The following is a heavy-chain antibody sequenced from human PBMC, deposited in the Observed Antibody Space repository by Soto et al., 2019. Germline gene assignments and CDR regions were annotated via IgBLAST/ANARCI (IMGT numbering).Heavy chain of an antibody. Sequence: GESLKISCKGSGYSFTSYWLGWVRQMPGKGLEWMGIIYPGDSDTRYSPSFQGQVTISADKSISTAYLQWSSLKASDTAMYYCARQDSVLGVVSLRHYGMDVWGQGTTVTVSS. CDR1: GYSFTSYW. CDR3: ARQDSVLGVVSLRHYGMDV. CDR2: IYPGDSDT. V-gene: IGHV5-51*01. J-gene: IGHJ6*02. D-gene: IGHD3-3*01.